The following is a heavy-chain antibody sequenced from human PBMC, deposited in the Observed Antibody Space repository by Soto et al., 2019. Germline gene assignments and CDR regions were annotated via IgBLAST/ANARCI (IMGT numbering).Heavy chain of an antibody. Sequence: PGGSLRLSCAASGFTFSSYAMSWVRQAPGKGLEWVSAISGSGGSTYYADSVKGRFTISRDNSKNTLYLQMNSLRAEDTAVYYCAKVFFFVGRKKAVAGKSFDYWGQGTLVTVSS. J-gene: IGHJ4*02. CDR3: AKVFFFVGRKKAVAGKSFDY. CDR1: GFTFSSYA. CDR2: ISGSGGST. D-gene: IGHD6-19*01. V-gene: IGHV3-23*01.